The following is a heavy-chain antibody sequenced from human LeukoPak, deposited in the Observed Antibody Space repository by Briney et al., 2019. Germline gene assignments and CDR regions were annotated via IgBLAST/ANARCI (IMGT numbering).Heavy chain of an antibody. CDR2: IDSDGSRI. V-gene: IGHV3-74*03. CDR3: ARGVSNFDY. Sequence: GGSLRLSCEGSGFTFSTSWMHWVRQAPGKGLVWVSRIDSDGSRITYADSVKGRFTISRDNAKNSLYLQMNSLRAEDTAVYYCARGVSNFDYWGQGTLVTVSS. D-gene: IGHD6-6*01. J-gene: IGHJ4*02. CDR1: GFTFSTSW.